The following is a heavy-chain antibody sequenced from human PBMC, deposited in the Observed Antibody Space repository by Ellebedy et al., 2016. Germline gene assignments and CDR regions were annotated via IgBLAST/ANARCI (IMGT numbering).Heavy chain of an antibody. CDR2: ISSTGATI. V-gene: IGHV3-48*04. D-gene: IGHD3-22*01. Sequence: GGSLRLSCAASGFTFSDSSLNWVRQAPGKGLEWVSYISSTGATIFYADSVRGRFTISRDSAKNSLYLQMNSLRAEDTAFYRCAKGAQSYFDSSGYWNSFDSWGQGTLVTVSS. J-gene: IGHJ5*01. CDR1: GFTFSDSS. CDR3: AKGAQSYFDSSGYWNSFDS.